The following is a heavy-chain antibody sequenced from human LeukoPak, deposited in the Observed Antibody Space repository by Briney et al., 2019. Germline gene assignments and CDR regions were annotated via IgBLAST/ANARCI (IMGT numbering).Heavy chain of an antibody. CDR1: GFTFSSYW. J-gene: IGHJ4*01. CDR2: INSDGSST. D-gene: IGHD3-10*01. Sequence: PGGSLRLSCAASGFTFSSYWMHWVRQAAGKGLVWVSRINSDGSSTNYVDSVKGRFTISRDNAKNTLYLQMNSLRAEDTAMYYCARAVYYSNYLGYWGQGTLVTVSS. CDR3: ARAVYYSNYLGY. V-gene: IGHV3-74*01.